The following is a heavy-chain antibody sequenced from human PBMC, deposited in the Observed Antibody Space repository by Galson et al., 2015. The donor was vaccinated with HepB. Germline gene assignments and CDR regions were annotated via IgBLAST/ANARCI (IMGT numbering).Heavy chain of an antibody. V-gene: IGHV3-48*04. Sequence: SLRLSCAASGFTFSSYRMNWVRQAPGKGLEWVSYISSSSSTIYYADSVKGRFTISRDNAKNSLYLQMNSLRAEDTAVYYCARDPNVVVTAIHTSMDVWGQGTTVTVSS. J-gene: IGHJ6*02. CDR3: ARDPNVVVTAIHTSMDV. CDR2: ISSSSSTI. D-gene: IGHD2-21*02. CDR1: GFTFSSYR.